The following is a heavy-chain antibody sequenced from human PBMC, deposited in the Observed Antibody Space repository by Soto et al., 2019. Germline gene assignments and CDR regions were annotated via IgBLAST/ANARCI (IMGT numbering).Heavy chain of an antibody. D-gene: IGHD3-9*01. CDR3: ARATRGLYYDILTGYYNVGNWFDP. CDR1: GGSFSGYY. V-gene: IGHV4-34*01. J-gene: IGHJ5*02. Sequence: SETLSLTCAVYGGSFSGYYWSWIRQPPGKGLEWIGEINHSGSTNYNPSLKSRVTISVDTSKNQFSLKLSSVTAADTAVYYCARATRGLYYDILTGYYNVGNWFDPWGQETLVTVS. CDR2: INHSGST.